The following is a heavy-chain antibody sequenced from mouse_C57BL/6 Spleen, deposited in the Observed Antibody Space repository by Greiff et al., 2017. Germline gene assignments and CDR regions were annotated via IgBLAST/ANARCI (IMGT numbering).Heavy chain of an antibody. CDR1: GYTFTDYY. D-gene: IGHD1-1*01. CDR3: ASGYGSSYKEDAMDY. Sequence: EVQLQQSGPELVKPGASVKISCKASGYTFTDYYMNWVKQSHGKSLEWIGDINPNNGGTSYNQKFKGKATLTVDKSSSTAYMELRSLTSEDSAVYYCASGYGSSYKEDAMDYWGQGTSVTVSS. V-gene: IGHV1-26*01. J-gene: IGHJ4*01. CDR2: INPNNGGT.